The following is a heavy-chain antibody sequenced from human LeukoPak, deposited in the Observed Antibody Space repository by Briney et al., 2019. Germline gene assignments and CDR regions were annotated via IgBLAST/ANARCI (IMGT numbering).Heavy chain of an antibody. Sequence: GGSLRLSCAASGFTFSSYAMSWVRQAPGRGLEWVSAISGSGGSTYYADSVKGRFTISRDNSKNTLYLQMNSLRAEDMAVYYCASNVMGYQLLVFDYWGQGTLVTVSS. D-gene: IGHD2-2*01. CDR1: GFTFSSYA. V-gene: IGHV3-23*01. CDR3: ASNVMGYQLLVFDY. CDR2: ISGSGGST. J-gene: IGHJ4*02.